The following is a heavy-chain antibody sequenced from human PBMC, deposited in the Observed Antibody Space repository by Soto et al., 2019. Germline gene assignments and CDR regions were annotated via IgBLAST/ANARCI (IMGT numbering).Heavy chain of an antibody. CDR2: ISSSGSTI. CDR1: GFTFSDYY. CDR3: ARVSLLYYDFWSGYFTGRDV. Sequence: PGGSLRLSCAASGFTFSDYYMSWIRQAPGKGLEWVSYISSSGSTIYYADSVKGRFTISRDNAKNSLYLQMNSLRAEDTAVYYFARVSLLYYDFWSGYFTGRDVWGKGTTVTVSS. V-gene: IGHV3-11*01. J-gene: IGHJ6*04. D-gene: IGHD3-3*01.